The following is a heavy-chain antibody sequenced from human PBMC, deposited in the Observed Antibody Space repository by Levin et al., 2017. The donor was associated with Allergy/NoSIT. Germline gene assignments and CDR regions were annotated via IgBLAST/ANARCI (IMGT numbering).Heavy chain of an antibody. V-gene: IGHV3-23*01. CDR3: AKDLRSSTWALNDYGMDV. J-gene: IGHJ6*02. D-gene: IGHD6-13*01. Sequence: GGSLRLSCVGSGFTSSTYAMNWVRQAPGKGLEWVSVISGSGGSTYYADSVKGRFTISRDNSNSMLYLHMNSLRAEDTAIYYCAKDLRSSTWALNDYGMDVWGQGTTVTVSS. CDR2: ISGSGGST. CDR1: GFTSSTYA.